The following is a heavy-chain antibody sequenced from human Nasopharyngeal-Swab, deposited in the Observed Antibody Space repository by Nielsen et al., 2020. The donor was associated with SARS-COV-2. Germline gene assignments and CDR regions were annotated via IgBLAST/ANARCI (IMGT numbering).Heavy chain of an antibody. CDR3: AREDEGDYYGSGSPPYIDY. D-gene: IGHD3-10*01. J-gene: IGHJ4*02. CDR1: GFTFSSYS. CDR2: ISSSSSTI. Sequence: LSLTCAASGFTFSSYSMNWVRQAPGKGLEWVSYISSSSSTIYYADSVKGRFTISRDNAKNSLYLQMNSLRDEDTAVYYCAREDEGDYYGSGSPPYIDYWGQGTLVTVSS. V-gene: IGHV3-48*02.